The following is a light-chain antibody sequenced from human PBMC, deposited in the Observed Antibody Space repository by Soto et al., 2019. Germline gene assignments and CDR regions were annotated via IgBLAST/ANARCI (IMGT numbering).Light chain of an antibody. CDR2: GAS. Sequence: EIVMTQSPATLSVSPGERATLSCRASQSVGSNLAWYQQKPGQAPRLLIYGASNRATGIPSRFSGSGSGTEFTLTISSLQSEDFAVYYCQQHNDWLRTFGQGTKVEIK. V-gene: IGKV3-15*01. CDR3: QQHNDWLRT. CDR1: QSVGSN. J-gene: IGKJ1*01.